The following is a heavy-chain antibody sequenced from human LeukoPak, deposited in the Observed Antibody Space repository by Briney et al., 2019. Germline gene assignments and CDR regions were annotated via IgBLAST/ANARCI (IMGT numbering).Heavy chain of an antibody. V-gene: IGHV1-2*02. J-gene: IGHJ5*02. Sequence: VKVSCKASGYTFTGYYMHWVRQAPGQGLEWMGWINPNSGGTNYAQKFQGRVTMTRDTSISTAYMELSRLRSDDTAVYYCARDSSGWYLDWFDPWGQGTLVTVSS. CDR2: INPNSGGT. CDR3: ARDSSGWYLDWFDP. D-gene: IGHD6-19*01. CDR1: GYTFTGYY.